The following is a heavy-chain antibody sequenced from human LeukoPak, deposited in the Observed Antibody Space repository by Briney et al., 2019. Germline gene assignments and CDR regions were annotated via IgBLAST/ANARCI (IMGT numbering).Heavy chain of an antibody. Sequence: GGSLRLSCAGSGFTFSSYGMSWVRQAPGTGLEWVSGITGGGGITNYADSVKGRLTISRDNFKNTLYMQLNSLRAGATAVYYCAKASGVAVAGLKPFDYWGQGTLVTVSS. CDR1: GFTFSSYG. CDR3: AKASGVAVAGLKPFDY. V-gene: IGHV3-23*01. D-gene: IGHD6-19*01. J-gene: IGHJ4*02. CDR2: ITGGGGIT.